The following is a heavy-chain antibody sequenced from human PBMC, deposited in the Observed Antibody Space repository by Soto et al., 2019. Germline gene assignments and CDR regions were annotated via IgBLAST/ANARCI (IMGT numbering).Heavy chain of an antibody. V-gene: IGHV4-4*02. CDR3: ARWSGCSTSSCNLDY. D-gene: IGHD6-19*01. CDR2: IYHTGST. Sequence: QVRLQESGPGLVKPSGTLSLTCAVSGGSVTSSDWWSWVRQPPGKGLEWIGDIYHTGSTNYNPSLESRGTISPDKSKNKVSLNLKSVTAADTAVYYCARWSGCSTSSCNLDYWGQGTLVTVSS. CDR1: GGSVTSSDW. J-gene: IGHJ4*02.